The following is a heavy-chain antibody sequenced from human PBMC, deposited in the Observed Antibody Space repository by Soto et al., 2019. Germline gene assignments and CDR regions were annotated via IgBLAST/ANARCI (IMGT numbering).Heavy chain of an antibody. CDR3: AKDLNYDYYFDY. J-gene: IGHJ4*02. CDR1: GFTFSSYA. Sequence: GGSLRLSCAASGFTFSSYAMSWVRQAPGKGLEWVSAISGSGGSTYYADSVKGRFTISRDNSKNTLYLQINSLRAEDTAVYYCAKDLNYDYYFDYWGQGTLVTVSS. D-gene: IGHD5-12*01. CDR2: ISGSGGST. V-gene: IGHV3-23*01.